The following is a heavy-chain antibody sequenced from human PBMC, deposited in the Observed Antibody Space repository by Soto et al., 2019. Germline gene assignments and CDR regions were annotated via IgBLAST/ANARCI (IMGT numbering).Heavy chain of an antibody. CDR3: ARDLGKLITPEQ. V-gene: IGHV4-31*03. J-gene: IGHJ1*01. D-gene: IGHD7-27*01. CDR2: IFHTGNT. CDR1: GGSIRSGGYN. Sequence: PSEALSLTYTVSGGSIRSGGYNWSWIRQLPGKGLEWIGYIFHTGNTYYNPSLKSRVTISVDTSQNQFSLRLSSVTDAGTALYYCARDLGKLITPEQWGQGVLVTVSS.